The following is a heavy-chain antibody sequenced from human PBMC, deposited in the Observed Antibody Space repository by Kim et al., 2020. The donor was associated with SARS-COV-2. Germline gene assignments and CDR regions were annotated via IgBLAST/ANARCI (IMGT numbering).Heavy chain of an antibody. CDR1: GGSISSGDYY. CDR3: AGSYCGGDCQYRGIAEYFQH. D-gene: IGHD2-21*02. V-gene: IGHV4-30-4*01. J-gene: IGHJ1*01. CDR2: IYYSGST. Sequence: SETLSLTCTVSGGSISSGDYYWSWIRQPPGKGLEWIGYIYYSGSTYYNPSLKSRVTISVDTSKNQFSLKLSSVTAADTAVYYCAGSYCGGDCQYRGIAEYFQHWGQGTLVTVSS.